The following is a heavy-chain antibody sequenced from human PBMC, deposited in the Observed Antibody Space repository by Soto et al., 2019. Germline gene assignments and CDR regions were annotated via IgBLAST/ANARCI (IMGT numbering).Heavy chain of an antibody. D-gene: IGHD6-19*01. Sequence: QVQLVQSGAEVKKPXASVKVSCKASGYTFTSYGISWVRQXPGQGLEXMGWISAYNGNTNYAQKLQGRVTMTTDTSTSTAYMELRSLRSDDTAVYYCARDLGRAVAGKGLAFGYWGQGTLVTVSS. CDR2: ISAYNGNT. CDR1: GYTFTSYG. J-gene: IGHJ4*02. V-gene: IGHV1-18*01. CDR3: ARDLGRAVAGKGLAFGY.